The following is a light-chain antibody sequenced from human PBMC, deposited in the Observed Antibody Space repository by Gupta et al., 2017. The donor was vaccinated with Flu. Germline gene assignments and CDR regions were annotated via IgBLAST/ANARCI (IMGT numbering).Light chain of an antibody. J-gene: IGLJ2*01. CDR2: EDN. V-gene: IGLV6-57*01. CDR1: SGSIGLNY. CDR3: QSYEV. Sequence: NFMLTQPHSVSESPGKTVTISCTRSSGSIGLNYVHWYQQRPGTSPNNVIYEDNQRPSGVPDPFSGSIATFSNSASLTISGVQDEDEADYSCQSYEVFGGGTKLTVL.